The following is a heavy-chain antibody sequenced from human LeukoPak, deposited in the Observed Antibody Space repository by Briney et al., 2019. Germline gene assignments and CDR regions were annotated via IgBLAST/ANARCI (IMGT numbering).Heavy chain of an antibody. CDR2: ISSSGSTI. Sequence: GGSLRLSCAASGFTFSDYYMSWIRQAPGKGLEWVSYISSSGSTIYYADSVKGRFTISRDNAKNSLYLQMNSLRAEDTAVYYCAREGTDHGDYLNWFDPWGQGTLVTVSS. CDR3: AREGTDHGDYLNWFDP. V-gene: IGHV3-11*01. J-gene: IGHJ5*02. D-gene: IGHD4-17*01. CDR1: GFTFSDYY.